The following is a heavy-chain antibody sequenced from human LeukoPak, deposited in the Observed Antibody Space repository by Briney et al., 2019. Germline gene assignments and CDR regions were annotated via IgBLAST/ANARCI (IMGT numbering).Heavy chain of an antibody. J-gene: IGHJ4*02. CDR1: GGSISSYY. D-gene: IGHD5-18*01. CDR2: IYYSGST. Sequence: SETLSLTCTVSGGSISSYYWSWIRQPPGKGLECIGYIYYSGSTNYNPSLKSRVTISVDTSKNQFPLKLSSVTAADTAVYYCARAVDTAMVYYFDYWGQGTLVTVSS. CDR3: ARAVDTAMVYYFDY. V-gene: IGHV4-59*01.